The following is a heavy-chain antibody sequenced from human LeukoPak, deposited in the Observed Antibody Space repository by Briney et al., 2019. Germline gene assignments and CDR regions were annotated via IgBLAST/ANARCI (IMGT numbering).Heavy chain of an antibody. Sequence: ASVKVSCKASGYTFTSYDINWVRQATGQGLEWMGWMNPNSGNTGYAQKFQGRVTMTRNTSISTAYMELSSLRSEDTAVYYCASPPVLRFLFPGGQRVKYFQHWGQGTLVTVSS. CDR1: GYTFTSYD. CDR2: MNPNSGNT. CDR3: ASPPVLRFLFPGGQRVKYFQH. D-gene: IGHD3-3*01. J-gene: IGHJ1*01. V-gene: IGHV1-8*01.